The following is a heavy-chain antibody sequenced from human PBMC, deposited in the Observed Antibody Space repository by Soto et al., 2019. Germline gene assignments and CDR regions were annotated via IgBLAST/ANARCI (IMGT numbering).Heavy chain of an antibody. CDR2: ISYDGSNK. D-gene: IGHD2-2*01. Sequence: GGSLRLSCAASGFTFSSHGMHWVRQAPGKGLEWVAVISYDGSNKYYADSVKGRFTISRDNSKSTLYLQMNSLRAEDTAVYYCAKDYCSSTSCPFDPWGQGTLVTVSS. V-gene: IGHV3-30*18. CDR1: GFTFSSHG. J-gene: IGHJ5*02. CDR3: AKDYCSSTSCPFDP.